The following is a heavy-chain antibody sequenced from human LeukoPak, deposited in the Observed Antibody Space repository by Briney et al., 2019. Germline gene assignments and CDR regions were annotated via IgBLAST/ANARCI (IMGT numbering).Heavy chain of an antibody. CDR1: GGTFSSYA. J-gene: IGHJ4*02. CDR2: IIPIFGTA. CDR3: AKENYYDSTSFDY. Sequence: GASVKVSCKASGGTFSSYAISWVRQAPGQGLEWMGGIIPIFGTANYAQKFQGRVTITADESTSTAYMELSSLRSEDTAVYYCAKENYYDSTSFDYWGQGTLVTVSS. D-gene: IGHD3-22*01. V-gene: IGHV1-69*13.